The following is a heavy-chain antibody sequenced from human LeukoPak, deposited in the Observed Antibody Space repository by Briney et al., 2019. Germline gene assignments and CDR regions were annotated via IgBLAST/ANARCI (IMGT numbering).Heavy chain of an antibody. J-gene: IGHJ6*02. CDR3: ARPQRPWVYHGMDV. CDR1: GFTFSSYW. CDR2: IKQDGSEK. Sequence: GGSLRLSCAASGFTFSSYWMSWVRQAPGKGLEWVANIKQDGSEKYYVDSVKGRFTISRDNAKNSLYLQMNSLRAEDTAVYYCARPQRPWVYHGMDVWGQGTTVTVSS. D-gene: IGHD1-26*01. V-gene: IGHV3-7*01.